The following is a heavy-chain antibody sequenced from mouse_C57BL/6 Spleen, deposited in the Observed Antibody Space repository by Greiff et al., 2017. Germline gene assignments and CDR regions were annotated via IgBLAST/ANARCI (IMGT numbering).Heavy chain of an antibody. D-gene: IGHD1-1*01. J-gene: IGHJ2*01. CDR1: GFTFSDYG. CDR2: ISSGSSTI. V-gene: IGHV5-17*01. Sequence: EVKVVESGGGLVKPGGSLKISCAASGFTFSDYGMHWVRQAPEKGLEWVAYISSGSSTIYYADTVKGRFTISRDNAKNTLFLQRTSLWSEDTAMYYCAKTTVVAPFDYWGQGTTLTVSS. CDR3: AKTTVVAPFDY.